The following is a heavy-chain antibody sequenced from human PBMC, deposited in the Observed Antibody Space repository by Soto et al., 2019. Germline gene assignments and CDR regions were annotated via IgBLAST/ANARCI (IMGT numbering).Heavy chain of an antibody. J-gene: IGHJ4*02. V-gene: IGHV4-59*01. Sequence: SETLSLTCSVSGASISGYYWSWIRQPPGKGLEWIGYIYNSGSTNYNPSLKSRVTISVDTSKNQFSLKLGSVTAADTAVYYCARHFYDSDGYYSYDYWGQGALVTVSS. CDR2: IYNSGST. CDR3: ARHFYDSDGYYSYDY. D-gene: IGHD3-22*01. CDR1: GASISGYY.